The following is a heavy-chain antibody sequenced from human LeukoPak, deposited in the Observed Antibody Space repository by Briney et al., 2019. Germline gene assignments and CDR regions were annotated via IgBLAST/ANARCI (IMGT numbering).Heavy chain of an antibody. CDR3: ARDSGTTGEVKFDP. D-gene: IGHD3-10*01. CDR2: IYSSGST. J-gene: IGHJ5*02. V-gene: IGHV4-4*07. CDR1: GGSISSYY. Sequence: PSETLSLTCTVSGGSISSYYWSWIRQPAGKELEWIGRIYSSGSTDYNPSLKSRVTMSVDTSKNKFSLKLSSVTAADTAVYYCARDSGTTGEVKFDPWGQGTLVTVSS.